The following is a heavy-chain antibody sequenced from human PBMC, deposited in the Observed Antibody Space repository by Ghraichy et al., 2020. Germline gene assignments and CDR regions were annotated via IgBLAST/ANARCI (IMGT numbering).Heavy chain of an antibody. J-gene: IGHJ4*02. D-gene: IGHD4-11*01. V-gene: IGHV3-73*01. CDR2: IRSKDNSYAA. CDR1: GFTFSGSA. Sequence: GSLRLSCAASGFTFSGSAMHWVRQASGKGLEWVGRIRSKDNSYAAAYAASVKGRLTNTRDDSKNTAYLQMNSLKTEDTAVYYCTRHAYPNDYSNYPPTFVDYWGQGTLVTVSS. CDR3: TRHAYPNDYSNYPPTFVDY.